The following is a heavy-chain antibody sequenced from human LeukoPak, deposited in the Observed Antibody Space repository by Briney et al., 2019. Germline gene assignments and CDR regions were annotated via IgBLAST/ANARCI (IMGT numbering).Heavy chain of an antibody. CDR1: VFTFSSYT. CDR2: ISSGGGST. V-gene: IGHV3-23*01. CDR3: ARGFTIAFDY. Sequence: GGALRLSCAASVFTFSSYTMSCVRPAPGKGLGCVSPISSGGGSTYYADSVKGRFTISRDNSKNTLYLQMNSLRAEDTAVYYCARGFTIAFDYRGQGTLVTVSS. D-gene: IGHD3-10*01. J-gene: IGHJ4*02.